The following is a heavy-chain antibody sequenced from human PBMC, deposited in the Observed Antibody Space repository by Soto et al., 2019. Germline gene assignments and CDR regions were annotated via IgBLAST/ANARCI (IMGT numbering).Heavy chain of an antibody. CDR3: ATSGSYYNIAPFDY. J-gene: IGHJ4*02. V-gene: IGHV4-59*01. CDR1: GGSISSYY. D-gene: IGHD3-10*01. CDR2: IYYSGST. Sequence: SETLSLTCTISGGSISSYYWSWIRQPPGKGLEWIGYIYYSGSTNYNPSLKSRVTISVDTSKNQFSLKLSSVTAADTAVYYCATSGSYYNIAPFDYWGQGTLVTVSS.